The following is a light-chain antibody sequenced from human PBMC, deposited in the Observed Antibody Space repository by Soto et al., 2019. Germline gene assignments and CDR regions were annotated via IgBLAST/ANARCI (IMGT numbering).Light chain of an antibody. CDR1: SSNIGAGYE. CDR3: RAYDSSLSGYV. CDR2: ENN. J-gene: IGLJ1*01. V-gene: IGLV1-40*01. Sequence: QSVLTQPPSASAAPGQRVTISCTGSSSNIGAGYEAHWYQQVPGTAPKLLIYENNNRPSGVPDRFSGSKSGTSASLAITGLQDEDEAEYYCRAYDSSLSGYVFGTGTKLTVL.